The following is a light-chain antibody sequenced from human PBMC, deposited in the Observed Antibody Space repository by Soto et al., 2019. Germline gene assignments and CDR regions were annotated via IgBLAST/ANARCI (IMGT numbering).Light chain of an antibody. CDR2: DAS. J-gene: IGKJ5*01. V-gene: IGKV1-33*01. CDR1: QDLSTY. CDR3: YQFEDFPRPII. Sequence: DIQITHSPCSLSTSVGDRVTITLQASQDLSTYLNWYQQQPGKAPNLMLLDASNSETGVPSRSSCSGCGTDFAFTLTSLHPQAIAIDYCYQFEDFPRPIIFGQGTRLEIK.